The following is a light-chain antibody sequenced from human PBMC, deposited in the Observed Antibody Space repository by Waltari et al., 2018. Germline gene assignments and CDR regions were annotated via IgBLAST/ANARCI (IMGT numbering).Light chain of an antibody. CDR3: TSYTRSNTWV. V-gene: IGLV2-14*01. J-gene: IGLJ3*02. Sequence: QSALTQPASVSGSPGQSITIPCTGTSRDIGDYNLVSWYQQFPGKAPTLMIYEVSNRPLGVSNRFSGSKSGNTASLTISGLQAEDEADYYCTSYTRSNTWVFGGGTKVTVL. CDR1: SRDIGDYNL. CDR2: EVS.